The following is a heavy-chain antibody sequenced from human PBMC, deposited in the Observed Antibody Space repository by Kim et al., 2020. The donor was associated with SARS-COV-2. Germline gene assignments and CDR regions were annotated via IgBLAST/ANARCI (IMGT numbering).Heavy chain of an antibody. CDR1: GFTFSSYA. CDR2: ISGSGGNT. CDR3: AKGLAVAAQNWFDP. J-gene: IGHJ5*02. D-gene: IGHD6-19*01. V-gene: IGHV3-23*01. Sequence: GGSLRLSCTASGFTFSSYAMSWVRQAPGKGLECVSRISGSGGNTNYADSVEGRFTISRDNSKNTLYLQMNSLRAEDTAVYYCAKGLAVAAQNWFDPWGQGTLVTVSS.